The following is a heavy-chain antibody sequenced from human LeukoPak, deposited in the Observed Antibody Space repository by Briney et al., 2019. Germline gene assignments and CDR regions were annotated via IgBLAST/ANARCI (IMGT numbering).Heavy chain of an antibody. CDR3: ARVPRKQRAYYYYGMDV. CDR2: IYSGGST. V-gene: IGHV3-53*01. Sequence: PGGSLRPSCATSGFTVSSNYLSWVRQAPGKGLEWVSVIYSGGSTYYAESVKARFTISRDNSKNTLYLQMNSLRAEDTAVYYCARVPRKQRAYYYYGMDVWGQGTTVTVSS. J-gene: IGHJ6*02. CDR1: GFTVSSNY. D-gene: IGHD5-18*01.